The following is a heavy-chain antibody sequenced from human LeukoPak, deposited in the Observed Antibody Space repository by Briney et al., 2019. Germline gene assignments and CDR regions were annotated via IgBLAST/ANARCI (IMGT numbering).Heavy chain of an antibody. D-gene: IGHD3-10*01. J-gene: IGHJ5*02. CDR1: GFTLTNFS. Sequence: GGSLRLSCEASGFTLTNFSMSWVRQAPGKGLEWVSCIGSSGSTIKYAETVKGRFTISKDNSKNSLYLQMNSLRSEDTAVYYCAKGKDGYGSGKYWFGPRGQGTPVTVAS. CDR3: AKGKDGYGSGKYWFGP. CDR2: IGSSGSTI. V-gene: IGHV3-11*01.